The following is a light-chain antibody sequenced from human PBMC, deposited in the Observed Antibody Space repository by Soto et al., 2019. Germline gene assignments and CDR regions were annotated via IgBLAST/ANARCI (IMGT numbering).Light chain of an antibody. CDR3: SSYTSSSLDV. V-gene: IGLV2-14*01. Sequence: QSALTQPASVSGSPGQSITISCTGTSSDVGGYNYVSWYQQHPGKAPKLMIYDVSNRPSGVSNRFSGSKSGNTACLTISGLQAEDEADYYCSSYTSSSLDVFGTGTKLTVL. CDR1: SSDVGGYNY. CDR2: DVS. J-gene: IGLJ1*01.